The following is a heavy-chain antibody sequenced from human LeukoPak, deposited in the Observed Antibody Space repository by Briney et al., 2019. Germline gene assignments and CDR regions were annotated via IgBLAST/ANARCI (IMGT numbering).Heavy chain of an antibody. CDR3: ARQYYDILTGTYYFDY. D-gene: IGHD3-9*01. J-gene: IGHJ4*02. Sequence: GGSLRLSCAASGFTFSDYYMSWIRQAPGKGLEWVSYISSSSSYTNYADSVKGRFTISRDNAKNSLYLQMNSLRAEDTAVYYCARQYYDILTGTYYFDYWGQGTLVTVSS. CDR1: GFTFSDYY. V-gene: IGHV3-11*03. CDR2: ISSSSSYT.